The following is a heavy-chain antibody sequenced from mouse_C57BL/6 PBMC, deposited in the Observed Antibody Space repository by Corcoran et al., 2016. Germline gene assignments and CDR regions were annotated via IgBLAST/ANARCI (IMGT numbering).Heavy chain of an antibody. CDR3: ARGDYYGSHAMDY. V-gene: IGHV1-26*01. Sequence: EVQLQQSGPELVKPGASVKISCKASGYTFTDYYMNWVKQSRGKSLEWIGDINPNNGGTSYNQKFKGKATLTVDKSSSTAYMELRSLTSEDSAVYYCARGDYYGSHAMDYWGQGTSVTVSS. CDR2: INPNNGGT. J-gene: IGHJ4*01. D-gene: IGHD1-1*01. CDR1: GYTFTDYY.